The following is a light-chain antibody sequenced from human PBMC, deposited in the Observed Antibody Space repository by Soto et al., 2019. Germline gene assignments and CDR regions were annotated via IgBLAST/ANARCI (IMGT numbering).Light chain of an antibody. V-gene: IGLV2-11*01. CDR2: DVS. Sequence: QSALTQPRSVSGSPGQSVTISCTGTSSDVGAYNYVSWYQQHPGKAPKLMIYDVSKRPSGVTDRFSGSKSGNTASLTISGLQAEDEADYYCCSYGGSYTYVFGTGTKLTVL. J-gene: IGLJ1*01. CDR1: SSDVGAYNY. CDR3: CSYGGSYTYV.